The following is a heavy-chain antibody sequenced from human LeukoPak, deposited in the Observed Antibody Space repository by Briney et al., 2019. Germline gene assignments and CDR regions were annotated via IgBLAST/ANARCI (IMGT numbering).Heavy chain of an antibody. CDR2: ISGSGGST. J-gene: IGHJ5*02. CDR3: AKDPPHYYDSSGYFWFDP. Sequence: GGSLRLSCAASGFTFSSYAMSWVRQAPGKGLEWVSAISGSGGSTYYADSVKGRFTISRDNSKNTLYLQMNSLRAEDTAVYYCAKDPPHYYDSSGYFWFDPWGQGTLVTVSS. D-gene: IGHD3-22*01. V-gene: IGHV3-23*01. CDR1: GFTFSSYA.